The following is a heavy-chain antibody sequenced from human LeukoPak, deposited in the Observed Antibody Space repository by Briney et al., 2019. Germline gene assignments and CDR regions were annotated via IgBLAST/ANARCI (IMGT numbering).Heavy chain of an antibody. J-gene: IGHJ4*02. CDR1: GFTFSSYA. V-gene: IGHV3-23*01. Sequence: GGSLTLSCAASGFTFSSYARSWVRQAPGKGLEWVSAVSSSGGSTYYADSVKGRFIIARDNSKNTLYLQMNSLRAEDTAVYYCAKTSAPNIVVVTAMVDYWGQGTLVTVSS. CDR3: AKTSAPNIVVVTAMVDY. CDR2: VSSSGGST. D-gene: IGHD2-21*02.